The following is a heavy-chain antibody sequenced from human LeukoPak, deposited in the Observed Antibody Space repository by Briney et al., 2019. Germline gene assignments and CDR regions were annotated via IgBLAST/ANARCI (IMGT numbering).Heavy chain of an antibody. CDR2: IYSGGST. CDR1: GFTVSSNY. J-gene: IGHJ4*02. CDR3: AKLPVAGAFDY. V-gene: IGHV3-53*05. Sequence: PGGSLRLSCAASGFTVSSNYMSWVRQAPGKGLEWVSVIYSGGSTYYADSVKGRFTISRDNSKNTLYLQMNSLRAEDTAVYYCAKLPVAGAFDYWGQGTLVTVSS. D-gene: IGHD6-19*01.